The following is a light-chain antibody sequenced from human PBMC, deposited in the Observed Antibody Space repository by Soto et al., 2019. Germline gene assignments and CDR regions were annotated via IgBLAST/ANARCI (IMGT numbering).Light chain of an antibody. J-gene: IGKJ1*01. V-gene: IGKV3-15*01. Sequence: EIAMTQSPATLSVSPGERVTLSCMPSQSVSSNLAWYQQKPGQAPRLLIYGASTRATGIPARFSGSGSGTEFTLTISSLQSEDFVVYYCQQYNNWPRTFGQGTKV. CDR3: QQYNNWPRT. CDR2: GAS. CDR1: QSVSSN.